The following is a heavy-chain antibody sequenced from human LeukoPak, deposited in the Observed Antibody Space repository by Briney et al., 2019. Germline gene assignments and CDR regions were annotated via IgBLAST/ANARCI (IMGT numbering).Heavy chain of an antibody. V-gene: IGHV3-21*01. CDR3: ARQAPGSSSSRYYFDY. D-gene: IGHD6-6*01. J-gene: IGHJ4*02. CDR2: ISSSSSYI. CDR1: GFTFSSYS. Sequence: GGSLKLSCAASGFTFSSYSMNWVRQAPGKGLKGVSSISSSSSYIYYADSVKGRFTISRDNAKNSLYLQMNSLRAEDTAVYYCARQAPGSSSSRYYFDYWGQGTLVTVSS.